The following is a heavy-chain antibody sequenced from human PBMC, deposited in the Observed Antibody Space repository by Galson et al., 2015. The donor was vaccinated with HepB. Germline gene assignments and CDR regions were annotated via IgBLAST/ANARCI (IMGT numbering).Heavy chain of an antibody. V-gene: IGHV3-33*01. D-gene: IGHD6-13*01. CDR1: GFTFSSYG. CDR2: IWYDGSNK. Sequence: SLRLSCAASGFTFSSYGMHWVRQAPGKGLEWVAVIWYDGSNKYYADSVKGRFTISRDNSKNTLYLQMNSLRAEDTAVYYCARAKQSSSWFHYYYYYGMDVWGQGTTVTVSS. J-gene: IGHJ6*02. CDR3: ARAKQSSSWFHYYYYYGMDV.